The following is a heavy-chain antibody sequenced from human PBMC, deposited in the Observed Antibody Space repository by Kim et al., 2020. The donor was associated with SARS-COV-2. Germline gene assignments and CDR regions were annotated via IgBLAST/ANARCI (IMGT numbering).Heavy chain of an antibody. Sequence: QNVQGRVTITADESTSTDYMELSSLRSEDTAVYYCARDMGYCSGGSCLGLWGQGTLVTVSS. V-gene: IGHV1-69*01. J-gene: IGHJ4*02. D-gene: IGHD2-15*01. CDR3: ARDMGYCSGGSCLGL.